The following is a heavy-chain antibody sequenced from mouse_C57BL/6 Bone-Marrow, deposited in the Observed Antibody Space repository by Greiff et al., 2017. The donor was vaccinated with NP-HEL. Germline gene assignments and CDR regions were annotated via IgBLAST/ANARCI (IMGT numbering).Heavy chain of an antibody. D-gene: IGHD2-2*01. CDR1: GYTFTSYW. V-gene: IGHV1-55*01. J-gene: IGHJ4*01. Sequence: QVQLQQPGAELVKPGASVKMSCKASGYTFTSYWITWVKQRPGQGLEWIGDIYPGSGSTNYNEKFKSKATLTVDTSSSTAYMQLSSLTSEDSAVYYCERYRELLWLRHYAMDYWGQGTSVTVSS. CDR2: IYPGSGST. CDR3: ERYRELLWLRHYAMDY.